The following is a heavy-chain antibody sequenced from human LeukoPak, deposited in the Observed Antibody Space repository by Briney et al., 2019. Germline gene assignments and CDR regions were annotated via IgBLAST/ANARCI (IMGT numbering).Heavy chain of an antibody. CDR1: GFTFSSYA. CDR3: ARRHYYDSSGYYDY. CDR2: ISGSGGST. J-gene: IGHJ4*02. Sequence: QSGGSLRLSCAASGFTFSSYAMSWVRQAPGKGLEWDSAISGSGGSTYYADSVKGRFTISRDNSKNTLYLQMNSLRAEDTAVYYCARRHYYDSSGYYDYWGQGTLVTVSS. D-gene: IGHD3-22*01. V-gene: IGHV3-23*01.